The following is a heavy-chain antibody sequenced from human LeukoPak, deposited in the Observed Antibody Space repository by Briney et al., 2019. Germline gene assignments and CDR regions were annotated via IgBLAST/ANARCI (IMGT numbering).Heavy chain of an antibody. CDR2: INPNSGGT. Sequence: GASVKVSCRASGYTFTGYYMHWVRQAPGQGLEWMGWINPNSGGTNYAQKFQGRVTMTRDTSISTAYMELSRLRSDDTAVYYCARDLYYYDSSGLSPYWGQGTLVTVSS. CDR3: ARDLYYYDSSGLSPY. J-gene: IGHJ4*02. CDR1: GYTFTGYY. D-gene: IGHD3-22*01. V-gene: IGHV1-2*02.